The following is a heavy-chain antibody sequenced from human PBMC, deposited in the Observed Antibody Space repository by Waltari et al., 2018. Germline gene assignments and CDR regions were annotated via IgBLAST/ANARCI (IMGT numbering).Heavy chain of an antibody. J-gene: IGHJ4*02. CDR1: GFTFDDYA. Sequence: EVQLVESGGGLVQPGRSLRLSCAASGFTFDDYAMHWVRQAPGKGPEWGLGISWKSGSKGYADSGKGRFTISRDNAKNSLYLQMNSLRAEDTALYYCAKVRDYYFDYWGQGTLVTVSS. CDR3: AKVRDYYFDY. CDR2: ISWKSGSK. V-gene: IGHV3-9*01.